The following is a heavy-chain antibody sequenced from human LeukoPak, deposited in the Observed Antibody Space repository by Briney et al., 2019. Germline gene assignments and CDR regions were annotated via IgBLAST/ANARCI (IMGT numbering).Heavy chain of an antibody. CDR1: GFTLSSYA. J-gene: IGHJ4*02. CDR2: ISGSGART. D-gene: IGHD3-22*01. CDR3: AKAPTKEEEWLLLNYFDY. V-gene: IGHV3-23*01. Sequence: GGSLRLSCVGSGFTLSSYAMSWVRQAPGKGLEWVSAISGSGARTYYADSVKGRFTISRDNSKNTLYLQMNSLRAEDTAVYYCAKAPTKEEEWLLLNYFDYWGQGTLVTVSS.